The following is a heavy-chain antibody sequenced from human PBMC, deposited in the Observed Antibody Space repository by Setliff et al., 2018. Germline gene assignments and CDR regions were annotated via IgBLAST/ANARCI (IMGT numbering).Heavy chain of an antibody. Sequence: ASVKVSCKASGYTFTYFGVSWLRLAPGQGLEWMGWISPYSGNTYYAPELQGRVTLTTDTSTTTAYLELRSLTSDDTALYYCARINFYVSSGYYYAPDYWGQETLVTVSS. D-gene: IGHD3-22*01. J-gene: IGHJ4*02. V-gene: IGHV1-18*01. CDR1: GYTFTYFG. CDR2: ISPYSGNT. CDR3: ARINFYVSSGYYYAPDY.